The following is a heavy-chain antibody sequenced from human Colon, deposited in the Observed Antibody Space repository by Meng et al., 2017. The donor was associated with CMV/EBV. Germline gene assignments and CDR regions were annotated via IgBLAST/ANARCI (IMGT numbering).Heavy chain of an antibody. D-gene: IGHD6-19*01. CDR3: AKAYSSGWDDGMDV. CDR2: ISIRGTTI. Sequence: GESLKISCAASGFTFNNYEMNWVRQAPGKGLEWISYISIRGTTIYYADSVKGRFTISRDNAKNSLYLEMTSLRAEDTAVYYCAKAYSSGWDDGMDVWGQGTTVTVSS. CDR1: GFTFNNYE. V-gene: IGHV3-48*03. J-gene: IGHJ6*02.